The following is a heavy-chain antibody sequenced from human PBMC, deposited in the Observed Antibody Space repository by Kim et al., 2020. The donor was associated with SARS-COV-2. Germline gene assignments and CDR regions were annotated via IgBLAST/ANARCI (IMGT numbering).Heavy chain of an antibody. CDR1: GGSVSGGSYY. D-gene: IGHD3-10*01. CDR2: IFYTGST. J-gene: IGHJ4*02. CDR3: ARGYGSGTYYRV. Sequence: SETLSLTCAVSGGSVSGGSYYWSWIRQPPGKGLEWIGYIFYTGSTNYNPSLKSRVTISVDTSKNHFSLKLSSVTAADTAVYYCARGYGSGTYYRVWGQGTLVTVSS. V-gene: IGHV4-61*03.